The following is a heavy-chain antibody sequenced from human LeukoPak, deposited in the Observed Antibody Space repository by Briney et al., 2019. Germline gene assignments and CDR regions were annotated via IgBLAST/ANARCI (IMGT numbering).Heavy chain of an antibody. Sequence: SQTLSLTCTVSGGSISSGTYYWSWIRQHPGKGLEWIGYIYYSQTTDYTSSLSSRATISRDTSNNQFNLKLSDVTAPDPVAYYCVRVGRRTNIHFDYWGDRSLVSVSP. CDR3: VRVGRRTNIHFDY. D-gene: IGHD2/OR15-2a*01. V-gene: IGHV4-31*03. CDR2: IYYSQTT. J-gene: IGHJ4*01. CDR1: GGSISSGTYY.